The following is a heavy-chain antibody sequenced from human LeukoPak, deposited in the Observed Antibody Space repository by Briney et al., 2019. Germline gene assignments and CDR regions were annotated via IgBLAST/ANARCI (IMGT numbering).Heavy chain of an antibody. CDR2: INWNGGST. D-gene: IGHD2-21*02. CDR1: GFTFDDYG. V-gene: IGHV3-20*04. J-gene: IGHJ4*02. CDR3: AKAYCGGDCYLFDY. Sequence: PGGSLRLSXAASGFTFDDYGMSWVSQAPGKGLEWVSGINWNGGSTGYADSVKGRFTISRDNAKNSLYLQMNSLRAEDTALYYCAKAYCGGDCYLFDYWGQGTLVTVSS.